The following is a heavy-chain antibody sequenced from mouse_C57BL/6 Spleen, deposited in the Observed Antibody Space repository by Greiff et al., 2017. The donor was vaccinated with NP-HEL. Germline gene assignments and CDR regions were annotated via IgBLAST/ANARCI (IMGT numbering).Heavy chain of an antibody. CDR1: GYTFTSYW. CDR3: ARYPYGSSSAWFAY. J-gene: IGHJ3*01. CDR2: IDPSDSET. Sequence: VQLQQPGAELVRPGSSVKLSCKASGYTFTSYWMHWVKQRPIQGLEWIGNIDPSDSETHYNQKFKDKATLTVDKSSSTAYMQLSSLTSEDSAVYYCARYPYGSSSAWFAYWGQGTLVTVSA. D-gene: IGHD1-1*01. V-gene: IGHV1-52*01.